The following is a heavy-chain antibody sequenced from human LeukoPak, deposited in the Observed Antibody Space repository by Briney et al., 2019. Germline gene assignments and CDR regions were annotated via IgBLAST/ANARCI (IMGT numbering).Heavy chain of an antibody. CDR2: MNPNSGNT. CDR1: GYTFTSYD. Sequence: VASVKVSCKASGYTFTSYDINWVRQATGRGLEWMGWMNPNSGNTGYAQKFQGRVTMTRNTSISTAYMELSSLRSEDTAVYYCARSGYYYIAGFYYYYGMDVWGQGTTVTVSS. J-gene: IGHJ6*02. V-gene: IGHV1-8*01. CDR3: ARSGYYYIAGFYYYYGMDV. D-gene: IGHD3-22*01.